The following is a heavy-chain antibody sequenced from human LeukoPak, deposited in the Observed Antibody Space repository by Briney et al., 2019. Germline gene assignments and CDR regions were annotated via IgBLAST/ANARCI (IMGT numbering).Heavy chain of an antibody. D-gene: IGHD3-9*01. V-gene: IGHV3-30*02. Sequence: GGSLRLSCVASGITFSIHGMHCVRQAPDKGVEWVAFIRYGGSDKYYADSVEGRFTISRDNPQNALYLQMNSLRDEDTAVYYCAKDNVTGAPGYYYYRDVWGKGTTVTISS. CDR2: IRYGGSDK. CDR3: AKDNVTGAPGYYYYRDV. J-gene: IGHJ6*03. CDR1: GITFSIHG.